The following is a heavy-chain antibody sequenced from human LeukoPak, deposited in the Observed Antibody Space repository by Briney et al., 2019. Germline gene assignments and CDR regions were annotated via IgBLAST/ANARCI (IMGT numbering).Heavy chain of an antibody. CDR1: GFTFSSYA. Sequence: GGSLRLSCAASGFTFSSYAMSWVRQAPGKGLEWVSVIYSGGSTYYADSVKGRFTISRDNSKNTLYLQMNSLRAEDTAVYFCARDLSGSSGLGTDYWGQGTLVTVSS. V-gene: IGHV3-66*01. D-gene: IGHD3-22*01. CDR2: IYSGGST. CDR3: ARDLSGSSGLGTDY. J-gene: IGHJ4*02.